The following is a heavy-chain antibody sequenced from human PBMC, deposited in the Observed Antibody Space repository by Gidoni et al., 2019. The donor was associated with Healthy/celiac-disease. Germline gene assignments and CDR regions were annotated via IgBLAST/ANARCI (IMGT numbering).Heavy chain of an antibody. CDR2: IYTSGST. CDR1: GGSISSGSYY. Sequence: QVQLQESGPGLVKPSQTLSLTCTVSGGSISSGSYYWSWIRQPAGKGLEWIGRIYTSGSTNYNPSLKSRVTTSVDTSKNQFSRKLSSVTAADTAVYYCARGIPGRGWFDPWGQGTLVTVSS. CDR3: ARGIPGRGWFDP. D-gene: IGHD2-21*01. V-gene: IGHV4-61*02. J-gene: IGHJ5*02.